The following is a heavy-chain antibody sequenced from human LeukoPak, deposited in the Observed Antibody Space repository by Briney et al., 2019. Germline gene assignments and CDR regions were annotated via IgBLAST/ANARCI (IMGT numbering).Heavy chain of an antibody. CDR3: ARETQYGYHDY. V-gene: IGHV1-69*06. D-gene: IGHD5-18*01. J-gene: IGHJ4*02. CDR1: GYTFTSYY. CDR2: IIPIFGTA. Sequence: SVKVSCKASGYTFTSYYMHWVRQAPGQGLEWMGGIIPIFGTANYAQKFQGRVTITADKSTSTAYMELSSLRSEDTAVFYCARETQYGYHDYWGLGTLITVSS.